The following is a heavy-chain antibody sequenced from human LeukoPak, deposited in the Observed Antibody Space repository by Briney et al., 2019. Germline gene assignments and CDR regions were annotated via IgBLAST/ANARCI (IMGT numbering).Heavy chain of an antibody. V-gene: IGHV4-30-4*01. CDR3: ARFSYDFWSGYGFDP. J-gene: IGHJ5*02. CDR1: GGSISSGDYY. Sequence: SETLSLTCTVSGGSISSGDYYWSWIRQPPGKGLEWIGYIYYSGSTNYNPSLKSRVTISVDTSKNQFSLKLSSVTAADTAVYYCARFSYDFWSGYGFDPWGQGTLVTVSS. CDR2: IYYSGST. D-gene: IGHD3-3*01.